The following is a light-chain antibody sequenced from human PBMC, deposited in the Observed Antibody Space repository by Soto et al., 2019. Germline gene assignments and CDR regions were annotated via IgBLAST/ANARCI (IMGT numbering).Light chain of an antibody. CDR3: QHRYNWPPA. Sequence: EIVLTQSPATLSLSPGERATISCRASQSVSNYLGWYQQRPGHAPRLLIYDASERATGIPARFSGSGSGTDFTLTINSLEPEDFAVYYCQHRYNWPPAFGQGTRLEIK. CDR1: QSVSNY. J-gene: IGKJ5*01. CDR2: DAS. V-gene: IGKV3-11*01.